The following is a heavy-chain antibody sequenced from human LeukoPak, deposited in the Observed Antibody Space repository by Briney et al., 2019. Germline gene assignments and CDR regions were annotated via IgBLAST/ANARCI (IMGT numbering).Heavy chain of an antibody. CDR2: IYHSGST. Sequence: PSETLSLTCTVSGYSISSGYYWGWIRQPPGKGLEWIGSIYHSGSTYYNPSPKSRVTISVDASKYQFSLKLSSVTAADTAVYYCARGIAMVRGVIYYFDYWGQGTLVTVSS. D-gene: IGHD3-10*01. CDR3: ARGIAMVRGVIYYFDY. CDR1: GYSISSGYY. J-gene: IGHJ4*02. V-gene: IGHV4-38-2*02.